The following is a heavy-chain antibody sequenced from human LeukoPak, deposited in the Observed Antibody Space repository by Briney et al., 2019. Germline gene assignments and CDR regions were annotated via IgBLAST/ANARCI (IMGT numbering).Heavy chain of an antibody. CDR2: IGGRGTST. D-gene: IGHD3-16*01. CDR3: GKEGGA. J-gene: IGHJ5*02. Sequence: PGGSLRLSCAASGFTFSSYAMHWVRQAPGKGLEWVSAIGGRGTSTYYADSLEGRFTIVRDNSKDMVYLQMNSLKVEDTAIYYCGKEGGAWGQGTQVTVSS. CDR1: GFTFSSYA. V-gene: IGHV3-23*01.